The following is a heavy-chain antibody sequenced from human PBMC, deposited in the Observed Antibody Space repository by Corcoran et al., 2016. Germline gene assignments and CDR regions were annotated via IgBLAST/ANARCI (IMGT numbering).Heavy chain of an antibody. V-gene: IGHV1-69*01. CDR3: ARGRTTVTTRLYPVGHPIYYYYGMDV. CDR2: ILPIFGTA. D-gene: IGHD4-4*01. J-gene: IGHJ6*02. CDR1: GGTFSSYA. Sequence: QVQLVQSGAEVKKPGSSVNVSCKASGGTFSSYAISWVRQAPGQGLEWLGGILPIFGTANYAQKFQGRVTITADDSTRPAYMELSSLSSEDTAVYYWARGRTTVTTRLYPVGHPIYYYYGMDVCGQGTTFTVSS.